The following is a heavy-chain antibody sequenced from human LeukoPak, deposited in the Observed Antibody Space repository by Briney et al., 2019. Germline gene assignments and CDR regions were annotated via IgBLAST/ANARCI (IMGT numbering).Heavy chain of an antibody. CDR2: IYPGDSDT. J-gene: IGHJ5*02. CDR1: GYSFTSYW. V-gene: IGHV5-51*01. D-gene: IGHD1-26*01. CDR3: ARKIVGATIWFDP. Sequence: GASLQISCKGSGYSFTSYWIGWVRQMPGKGLEWMGIIYPGDSDTRYSPSFQGQVTISADKSISTAYLQWSSLKASGTAMYYCARKIVGATIWFDPWGQGTLVTVSS.